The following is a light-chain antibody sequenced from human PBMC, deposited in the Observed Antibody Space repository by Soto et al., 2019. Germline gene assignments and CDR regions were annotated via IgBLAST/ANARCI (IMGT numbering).Light chain of an antibody. Sequence: QPALTQPASVTGSPGQSITISCTGTSSDVGGFNYVSWYQHHPGKAPKLMIYEVSNRPSGVSNRFSGSKSGNTASLTISRLQAEDDADYYCSSYTSSSTLYVFGTGTKVTVL. CDR1: SSDVGGFNY. CDR2: EVS. J-gene: IGLJ1*01. V-gene: IGLV2-14*01. CDR3: SSYTSSSTLYV.